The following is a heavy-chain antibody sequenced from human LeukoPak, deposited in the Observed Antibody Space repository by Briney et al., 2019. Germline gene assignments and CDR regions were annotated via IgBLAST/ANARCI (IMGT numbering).Heavy chain of an antibody. D-gene: IGHD5-18*01. J-gene: IGHJ6*02. CDR2: ISYDGSNK. V-gene: IGHV3-30-3*01. Sequence: PGGSLRLSCAASGFTFSSYAMHWVRQAPGKGLEWVAVISYDGSNKYYADSVKGRFTISRDNSKNTLYLQMNSLRAGDTAVYYCARVYSYGFYGMDVWGQGTTVTVSS. CDR3: ARVYSYGFYGMDV. CDR1: GFTFSSYA.